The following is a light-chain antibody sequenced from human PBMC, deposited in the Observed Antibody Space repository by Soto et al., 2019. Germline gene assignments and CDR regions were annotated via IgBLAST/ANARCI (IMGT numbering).Light chain of an antibody. CDR2: DAS. CDR1: QDIKYY. V-gene: IGKV1-33*01. Sequence: DIQLTQSPSSPSASVGDKVTITCQASQDIKYYLNWYQHRPGKAPELLIYDASNLEAGVPSRFSGSGSGTDFTFTISSLKPENIATYYCKRYENVPLTYGGGTKVDIK. CDR3: KRYENVPLT. J-gene: IGKJ4*01.